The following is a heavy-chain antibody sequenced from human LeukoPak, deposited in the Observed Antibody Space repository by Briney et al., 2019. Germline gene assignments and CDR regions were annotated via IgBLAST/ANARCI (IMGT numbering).Heavy chain of an antibody. J-gene: IGHJ4*02. CDR1: GGAFSSYA. V-gene: IGHV1-69*05. CDR3: AREYSSSSYYFDY. D-gene: IGHD6-6*01. Sequence: GSSVKVSCKASGGAFSSYAISWVRQAPGQGLEWMGGIIPIFGTANYAQKFQGRVTITTDESTSTAYMELSILRSEDTAVYYCAREYSSSSYYFDYWGQGTLVTVSS. CDR2: IIPIFGTA.